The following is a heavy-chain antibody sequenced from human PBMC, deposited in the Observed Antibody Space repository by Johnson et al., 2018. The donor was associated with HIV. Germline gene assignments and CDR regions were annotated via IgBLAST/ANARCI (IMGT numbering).Heavy chain of an antibody. J-gene: IGHJ3*02. CDR2: ISWNSGSI. CDR3: AKGSSYSSFYDAFDI. Sequence: VQLVESGGGLVQPGRSLRLSCAASGFTFDDYAMHWVRQAPGKGLEWVSGISWNSGSIGYADSVKGRFTISRDNAKNSLYLQMNSLRAEDTALYYCAKGSSYSSFYDAFDIWGQGTMVTVSS. D-gene: IGHD6-6*01. V-gene: IGHV3-9*01. CDR1: GFTFDDYA.